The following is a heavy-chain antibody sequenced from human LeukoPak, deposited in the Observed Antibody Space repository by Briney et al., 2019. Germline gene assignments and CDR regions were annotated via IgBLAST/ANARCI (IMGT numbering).Heavy chain of an antibody. V-gene: IGHV3-23*01. CDR3: AKAEGYDILTGLDY. D-gene: IGHD3-9*01. CDR2: IGASGGST. CDR1: GFSFSDYY. J-gene: IGHJ4*02. Sequence: GGSLRLSCAASGFSFSDYYMSWIRQAPGKGLEWVSGIGASGGSTYYADSVKGRFTISRDNSKNTLYLQMNSLRTEDTAVYYCAKAEGYDILTGLDYWGQGTLVTVSS.